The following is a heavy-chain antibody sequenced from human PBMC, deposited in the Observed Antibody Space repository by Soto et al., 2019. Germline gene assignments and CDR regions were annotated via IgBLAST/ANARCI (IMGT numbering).Heavy chain of an antibody. CDR2: FDPEDGET. CDR3: ATLRDNRLHNCSDYFDY. V-gene: IGHV1-24*01. J-gene: IGHJ4*02. D-gene: IGHD4-4*01. Sequence: ASVKVSCKVSGYTLTELSMHWVRQAPGKGLEWMGGFDPEDGETIYAQKFQGRVAMTEDTSTDTAYMELSSLRSEDTAVYYCATLRDNRLHNCSDYFDYWGQGTLVTVSS. CDR1: GYTLTELS.